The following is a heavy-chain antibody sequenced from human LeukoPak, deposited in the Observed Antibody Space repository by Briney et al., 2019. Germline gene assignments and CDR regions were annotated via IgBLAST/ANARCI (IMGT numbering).Heavy chain of an antibody. CDR3: TRLSGDNWNYGGNFDS. V-gene: IGHV3-7*03. D-gene: IGHD1-7*01. CDR2: IKQDGSEK. CDR1: GFTFSSYW. Sequence: GGSLRLSCAASGFTFSSYWMSWVRQAPGKGLEWVAKIKQDGSEKYYVDSVKGRFTISRDNAKNSLYLQMNSLKTEDTAVYYCTRLSGDNWNYGGNFDSWGQGTLVTVSS. J-gene: IGHJ4*02.